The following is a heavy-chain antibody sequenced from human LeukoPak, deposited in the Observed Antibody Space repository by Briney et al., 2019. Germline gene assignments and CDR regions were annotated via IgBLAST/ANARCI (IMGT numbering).Heavy chain of an antibody. CDR1: GVSISSGGHS. Sequence: SRTLSLTCTVSGVSISSGGHSWSWIRQPPGKGLEWIGYIYHSGSGSTYYNPSLKSRVTISIDKSKNQFSLKLNSVTAADTAVYYCARINDFWSGPTLDVWGQGTTVTVSS. V-gene: IGHV4-30-2*01. J-gene: IGHJ6*02. CDR2: IYHSGSGST. CDR3: ARINDFWSGPTLDV. D-gene: IGHD3-3*01.